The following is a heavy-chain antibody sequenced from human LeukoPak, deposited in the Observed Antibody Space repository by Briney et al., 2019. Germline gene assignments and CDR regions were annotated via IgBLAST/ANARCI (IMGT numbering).Heavy chain of an antibody. CDR3: ARSQGTMTSPFDH. CDR1: VFTFSSYA. J-gene: IGHJ4*02. CDR2: ISGSSSYI. D-gene: IGHD3-22*01. V-gene: IGHV3-21*06. Sequence: GGSLRLSCAASVFTFSSYAMNWVRQAPGKGLEWVSYISGSSSYIYYADSVKGRFTISRDNANNSLYLQMNSLRAEDTAVYYCARSQGTMTSPFDHWGQGTLVTVSS.